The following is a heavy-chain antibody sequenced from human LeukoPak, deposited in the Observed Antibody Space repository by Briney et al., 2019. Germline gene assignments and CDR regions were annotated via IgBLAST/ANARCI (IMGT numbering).Heavy chain of an antibody. V-gene: IGHV4-38-2*01. CDR3: ASGSSGWLWYFDL. CDR2: IYDTGSN. D-gene: IGHD6-19*01. CDR1: GYSISSGYY. J-gene: IGHJ2*01. Sequence: SETLSITCAVSGYSISSGYYWCWIRQPPGKGLEWIGSIYDTGSNYYTPSLKSRVTISIDTSKNQFSLKLSSLTAADTAVYYCASGSSGWLWYFDLWGRGTLVTVSS.